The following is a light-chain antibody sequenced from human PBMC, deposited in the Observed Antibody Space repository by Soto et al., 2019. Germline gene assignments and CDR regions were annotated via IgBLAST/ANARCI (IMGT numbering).Light chain of an antibody. V-gene: IGLV1-44*01. CDR2: TNN. J-gene: IGLJ1*01. Sequence: QSVLTQPPSASGTPGQRVTISCSGSSSSIGSNSVNWYQQLPRTAPKVLIYTNNQRPSGVPDRFSGSKSGTSASLALSGLQSEDEAAYYCSAWDGSLNVYVFGTGTKLTVL. CDR1: SSSIGSNS. CDR3: SAWDGSLNVYV.